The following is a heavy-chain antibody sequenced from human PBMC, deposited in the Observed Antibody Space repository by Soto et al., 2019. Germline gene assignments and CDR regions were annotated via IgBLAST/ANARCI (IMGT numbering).Heavy chain of an antibody. CDR1: GGSFSGYY. J-gene: IGHJ6*03. CDR3: ARDIRITMVRGSYMDV. V-gene: IGHV4-34*01. CDR2: INHSGST. D-gene: IGHD3-10*01. Sequence: SETLSLTCAVYGGSFSGYYCSWIRQPPGKGLEWIGEINHSGSTNYNPSLKSRVTISVDTSKNQFSLKLSSVTAADTAVYYCARDIRITMVRGSYMDVWGKGTTVTVSS.